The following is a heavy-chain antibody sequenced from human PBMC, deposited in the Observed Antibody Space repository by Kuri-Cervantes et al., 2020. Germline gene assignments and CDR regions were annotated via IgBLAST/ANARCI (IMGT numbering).Heavy chain of an antibody. D-gene: IGHD5-18*01. J-gene: IGHJ4*02. CDR3: ARDANTRTYRRTAMGDY. Sequence: ATVKDSCKASGYTFTSYGISWVRQAPGQGLEWMGWISAYNGNTNYAQRLQGRVTMTTDTSTSTAYMELRSLRSDDTAVYYCARDANTRTYRRTAMGDYWGQGTLVTVSS. CDR2: ISAYNGNT. CDR1: GYTFTSYG. V-gene: IGHV1-18*01.